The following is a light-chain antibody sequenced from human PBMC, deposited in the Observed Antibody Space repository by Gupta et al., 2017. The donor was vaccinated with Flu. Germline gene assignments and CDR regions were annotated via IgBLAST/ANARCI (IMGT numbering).Light chain of an antibody. V-gene: IGKV3-20*01. CDR1: QTLSITY. Sequence: EIVLTQSACTLSLSPGERATHSCRASQTLSITYVAWYQQKPGQAPRLLIYGASGRATGLPDRFSGSGSGTEFTLTISRPEPEDFAVYYCQQHGILPLVFGGGTKVEIK. CDR3: QQHGILPLV. J-gene: IGKJ4*01. CDR2: GAS.